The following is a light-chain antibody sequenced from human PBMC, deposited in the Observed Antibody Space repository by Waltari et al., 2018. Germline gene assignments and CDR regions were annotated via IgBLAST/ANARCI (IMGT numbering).Light chain of an antibody. CDR1: QSVLHSSNNKNY. CDR2: WAS. CDR3: QQYYSTCQ. V-gene: IGKV4-1*01. J-gene: IGKJ1*01. Sequence: DIVMTQSPDSLAVSLGERATINCKSSQSVLHSSNNKNYLAWYQQKPGQPPKLSIYWASTRESGVPDRFSGSGSGTDFTLTISSLQAEDVAVYYCQQYYSTCQFGQGTKVEIK.